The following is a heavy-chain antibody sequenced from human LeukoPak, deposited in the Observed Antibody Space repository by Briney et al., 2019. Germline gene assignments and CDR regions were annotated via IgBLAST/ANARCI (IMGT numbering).Heavy chain of an antibody. D-gene: IGHD1-7*01. Sequence: EASVKVSCKASGYTFTSYDINWVRQATGQGLEWMGWMNPNSGNTGYAQKLQGRVTMTTDTSTSTAYMELRSLRSDDTAVYYCARIVVERYNWNSHYYYMDVWGKGTTVTVSS. CDR2: MNPNSGNT. J-gene: IGHJ6*03. V-gene: IGHV1-8*01. CDR1: GYTFTSYD. CDR3: ARIVVERYNWNSHYYYMDV.